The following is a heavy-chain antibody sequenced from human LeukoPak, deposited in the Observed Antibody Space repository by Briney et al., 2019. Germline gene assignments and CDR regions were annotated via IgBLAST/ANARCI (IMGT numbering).Heavy chain of an antibody. CDR1: GFTFSSYA. D-gene: IGHD3-22*01. J-gene: IGHJ4*02. V-gene: IGHV3-23*01. CDR2: ISGSGGST. Sequence: GGALRLSCAASGFTFSSYAMSWVRQAPGKGREWVSAISGSGGSTYYADSVKGRFTISRDNSKNTMYLQMNSLRAEDTAVYYCAKDEYDSSGYIFDYWGQGTLVTVSS. CDR3: AKDEYDSSGYIFDY.